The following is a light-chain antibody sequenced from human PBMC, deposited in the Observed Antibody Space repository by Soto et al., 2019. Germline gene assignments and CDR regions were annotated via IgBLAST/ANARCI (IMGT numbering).Light chain of an antibody. CDR3: QEYIQWPPGM. J-gene: IGKJ1*01. CDR2: DTS. V-gene: IGKV3-15*01. Sequence: EIVLTQSPATLSLSPGERATLSCRASQSVNNFLAWYQQKPGQAPRLLIYDTSTRAPGISARFSGSGSGTEFTLTISSLQSEDFAVYYCQEYIQWPPGMFGPGTTVDIK. CDR1: QSVNNF.